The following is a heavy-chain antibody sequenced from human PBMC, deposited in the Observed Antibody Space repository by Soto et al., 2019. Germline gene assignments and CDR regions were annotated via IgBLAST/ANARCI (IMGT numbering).Heavy chain of an antibody. V-gene: IGHV4-61*01. J-gene: IGHJ4*02. D-gene: IGHD3-10*01. CDR2: MYYSGNT. Sequence: SETLSLTCTVSGGSVSSGSYYWSWIRQPPGNGLEWIGHMYYSGNTNYNPSLRSRVTISVDTSKNQFPLNLSSVTAADTAVYYCARGEYYYGSGADYWGQGTLVTVSS. CDR1: GGSVSSGSYY. CDR3: ARGEYYYGSGADY.